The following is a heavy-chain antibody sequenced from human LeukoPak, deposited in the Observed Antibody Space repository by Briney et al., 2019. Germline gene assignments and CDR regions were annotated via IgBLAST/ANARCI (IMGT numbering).Heavy chain of an antibody. CDR2: IYPGDPDT. Sequence: GESLKISCKGSGYSFTSYWIGWVRQMPGKGLEWMGIIYPGDPDTRYSPSFQGQVTISADKSISTAYLQWSSLKASDTAMYYCARHVTGTTGGVWFDPWGQGTLVTVSS. V-gene: IGHV5-51*01. J-gene: IGHJ5*02. CDR3: ARHVTGTTGGVWFDP. CDR1: GYSFTSYW. D-gene: IGHD1-20*01.